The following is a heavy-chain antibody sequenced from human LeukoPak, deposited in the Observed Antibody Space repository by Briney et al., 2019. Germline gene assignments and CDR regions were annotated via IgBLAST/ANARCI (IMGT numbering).Heavy chain of an antibody. CDR1: RLTFSIYA. V-gene: IGHV3-30*04. CDR2: ISYDGSNK. D-gene: IGHD1-26*01. J-gene: IGHJ4*02. Sequence: GGSLRLSCAASRLTFSIYAMHWARHAPGKGLEWVAVISYDGSNKYYADTVKGRFTISRDNSKNTLYLQMSSLRAEDTTVYYCARARYSGSYYQSFAFDYWGQGTLVTVSS. CDR3: ARARYSGSYYQSFAFDY.